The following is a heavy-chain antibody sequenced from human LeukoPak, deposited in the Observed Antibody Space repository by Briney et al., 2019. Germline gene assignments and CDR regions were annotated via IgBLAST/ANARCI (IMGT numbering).Heavy chain of an antibody. Sequence: PSETLSLTCAVYGGSFSGYYWSWIRQPPGKGLEWIGEINHSGSTNYNPSLKSRVTISVDTSKNQFSLKLSSVTAADTAVYYCARGRLYPDSNKERWGAGAHYYFDYWGQGTLVTVSS. CDR2: INHSGST. CDR1: GGSFSGYY. CDR3: ARGRLYPDSNKERWGAGAHYYFDY. V-gene: IGHV4-34*01. D-gene: IGHD4-4*01. J-gene: IGHJ4*02.